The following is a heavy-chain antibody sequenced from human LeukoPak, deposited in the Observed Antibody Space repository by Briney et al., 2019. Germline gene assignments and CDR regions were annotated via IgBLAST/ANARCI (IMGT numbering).Heavy chain of an antibody. CDR3: ARKESSGWDIHGTSAFDI. CDR2: ISGSGGST. CDR1: GFTFSSYA. V-gene: IGHV3-23*01. J-gene: IGHJ3*02. D-gene: IGHD6-19*01. Sequence: PGGSLRLSCAASGFTFSSYAMSWVRQAPGKGLEWVSAISGSGGSTYYADSVKGRFTISRDNSKNTLYLQMNSLRAEDTAVYYCARKESSGWDIHGTSAFDIWGQGTMVTVSS.